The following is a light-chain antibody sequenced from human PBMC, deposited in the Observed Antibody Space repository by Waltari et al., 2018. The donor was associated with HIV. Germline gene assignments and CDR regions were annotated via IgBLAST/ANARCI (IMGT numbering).Light chain of an antibody. CDR2: EVT. V-gene: IGLV2-14*01. J-gene: IGLJ1*01. CDR3: SSYTSSSTQV. Sequence: QSALTQPASVFGSPGQSITISCTGTSSDVGGYNYVFWYQQHPGKAPKLMIYEVTNRPSGVSNRFSGSKSGNTASLTISGLQAEDEADYYCSSYTSSSTQVFGTGTKVTVL. CDR1: SSDVGGYNY.